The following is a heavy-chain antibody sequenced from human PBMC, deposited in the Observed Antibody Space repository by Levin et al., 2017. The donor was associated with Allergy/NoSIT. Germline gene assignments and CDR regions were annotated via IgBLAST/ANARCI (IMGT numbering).Heavy chain of an antibody. J-gene: IGHJ5*01. V-gene: IGHV3-11*01. Sequence: SCTTSGFTFSDYYMTWIRQAPGKGLEWIAYISSSGSTPFYADSVKGRFTISRDNAQDSLYLQMNSLGAEDTAVYYCARVDSTSWFDSWGQGTLVTVSS. CDR3: ARVDSTSWFDS. CDR2: ISSSGSTP. CDR1: GFTFSDYY. D-gene: IGHD2-2*01.